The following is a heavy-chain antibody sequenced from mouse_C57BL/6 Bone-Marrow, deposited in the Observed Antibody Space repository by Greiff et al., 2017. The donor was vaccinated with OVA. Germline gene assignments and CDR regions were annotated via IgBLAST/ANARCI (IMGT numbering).Heavy chain of an antibody. D-gene: IGHD1-1*01. Sequence: EVMLVESGGGLVQPGGSLKLSCAASGFTFSDYYMSWVRQTPEKRLEGVAYISNGGGSTYYPDTVKGRFTISRDNAKNTLYLQMSRLKSEDTAMYYCASYYGSTYGGYFDVWGTGTTVTVSS. CDR1: GFTFSDYY. V-gene: IGHV5-12*01. J-gene: IGHJ1*03. CDR2: ISNGGGST. CDR3: ASYYGSTYGGYFDV.